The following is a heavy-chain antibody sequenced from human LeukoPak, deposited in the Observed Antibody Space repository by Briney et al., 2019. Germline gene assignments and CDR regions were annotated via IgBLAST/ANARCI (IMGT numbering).Heavy chain of an antibody. V-gene: IGHV1-18*01. CDR3: ARDRGSIVGAHHYYYYMDV. Sequence: ASVKVSCKASGYTFTSYGISWVRQAPGQGLEWMGWISAYNGNTNYAQKLQGRVTMTTDTSTSTAYMELRSLRSDDTAVYYCARDRGSIVGAHHYYYYMDVWGKGTTVTASS. D-gene: IGHD1-26*01. CDR1: GYTFTSYG. J-gene: IGHJ6*03. CDR2: ISAYNGNT.